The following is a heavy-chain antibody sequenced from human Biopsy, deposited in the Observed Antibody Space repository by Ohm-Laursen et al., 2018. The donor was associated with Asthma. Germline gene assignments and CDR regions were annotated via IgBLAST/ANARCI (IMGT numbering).Heavy chain of an antibody. CDR3: ARRAGSCISRSYYSLDF. J-gene: IGHJ4*01. CDR1: GGTFNNYV. Sequence: ASVKVSCKSPGGTFNNYVIGWVRQAPGQGLEWMGGINTVFGTTNYPQKFQDRVTITADDSTSTVYMELSSLRSEDTAVYYCARRAGSCISRSYYSLDFWGQGTLVTVSS. D-gene: IGHD2-2*01. CDR2: INTVFGTT. V-gene: IGHV1-69*13.